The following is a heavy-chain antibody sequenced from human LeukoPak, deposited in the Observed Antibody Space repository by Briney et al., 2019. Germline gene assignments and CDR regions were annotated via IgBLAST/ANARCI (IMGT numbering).Heavy chain of an antibody. J-gene: IGHJ3*02. V-gene: IGHV4-39*01. D-gene: IGHD3-22*01. Sequence: SETLSLTCTVSGASISGSGYYWGWIRQPPGKGLEWIGSIYYSGSTYYNPSLKSRVTISVDTSKNQFSLKLSSVTAADTAVYYCARGATIITMIVAVGHAFDIWGQGTMVTVSS. CDR2: IYYSGST. CDR1: GASISGSGYY. CDR3: ARGATIITMIVAVGHAFDI.